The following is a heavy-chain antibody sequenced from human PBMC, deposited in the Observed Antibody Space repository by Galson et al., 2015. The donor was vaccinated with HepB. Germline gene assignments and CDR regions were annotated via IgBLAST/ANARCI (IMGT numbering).Heavy chain of an antibody. J-gene: IGHJ6*02. V-gene: IGHV1-46*01. CDR3: ARDYIVVVPAAITLTYGMDV. CDR1: GYTFTSYY. Sequence: SVKVSCKASGYTFTSYYMHWVRQAPGQGLEWMGIINPSGGSTSYAQKFQGRVTMTRDTSTSTVYMELSSLRSEDTAVYYCARDYIVVVPAAITLTYGMDVWGQGTTVTVSS. CDR2: INPSGGST. D-gene: IGHD2-2*01.